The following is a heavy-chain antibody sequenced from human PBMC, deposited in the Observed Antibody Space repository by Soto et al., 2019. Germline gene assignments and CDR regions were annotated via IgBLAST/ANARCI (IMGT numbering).Heavy chain of an antibody. Sequence: ASVKVSCKASGYTFTSYGISWVRQAPGQGLEWVGWISAYNGNTNYAQKLQGRVTMTTDTSTSTAYMVLSSLTSEDTAVYYCAREWRDLPSHCYACGYWGQETQVTVSS. CDR2: ISAYNGNT. D-gene: IGHD2-2*01. CDR1: GYTFTSYG. CDR3: AREWRDLPSHCYACGY. V-gene: IGHV1-18*01. J-gene: IGHJ4*02.